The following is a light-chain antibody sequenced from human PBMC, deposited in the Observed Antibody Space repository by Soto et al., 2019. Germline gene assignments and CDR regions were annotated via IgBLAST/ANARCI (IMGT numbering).Light chain of an antibody. J-gene: IGLJ1*01. CDR2: EVT. V-gene: IGLV2-8*01. CDR3: SSYAGSNNLV. CDR1: SSDVGGYNY. Sequence: QSVLTQPPSASGSPGQSVTISCTGTSSDVGGYNYVSWYQQHPGKAPKLIIYEVTKRPSGVPDRFSGSKSGNTASLTVSGLQAEDEADYYCSSYAGSNNLVFGTGTKLTVL.